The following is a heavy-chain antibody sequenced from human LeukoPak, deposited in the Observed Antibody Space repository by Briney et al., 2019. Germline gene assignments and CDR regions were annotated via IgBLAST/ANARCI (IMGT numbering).Heavy chain of an antibody. V-gene: IGHV3-15*01. CDR2: IKDKFYSETT. D-gene: IGHD2-8*02. Sequence: GGSLRLSCAASEITFSDTWMNWVRQAPGKGLEWVGRIKDKFYSETTDYAAPVKGRFIISRDDSEKTVYLQMNSLKADDTAVYFCTTVTVCTGSSCPGAFDHWGQGTVVTVSS. J-gene: IGHJ4*02. CDR1: EITFSDTW. CDR3: TTVTVCTGSSCPGAFDH.